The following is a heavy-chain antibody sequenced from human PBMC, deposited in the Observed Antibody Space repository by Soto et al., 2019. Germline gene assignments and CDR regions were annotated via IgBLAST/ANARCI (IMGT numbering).Heavy chain of an antibody. V-gene: IGHV3-23*01. CDR1: GFTFSSYA. Sequence: GSLRLSCAASGFTFSSYAMSWVRQAPGKGLEWVSAISGSGGSTYYADSVKGRFTISRDNSKNTLYLQMNSLRAEDTAVYYCARSPGGIYFADFLIPNQWGQGVLVTVSS. CDR3: ARSPGGIYFADFLIPNQ. CDR2: ISGSGGST. D-gene: IGHD1-26*01. J-gene: IGHJ4*02.